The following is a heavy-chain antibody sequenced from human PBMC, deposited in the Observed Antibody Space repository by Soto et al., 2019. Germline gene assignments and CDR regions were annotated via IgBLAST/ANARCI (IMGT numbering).Heavy chain of an antibody. CDR3: APRSSGWYFDY. Sequence: EVQLLESGGGLVQPGGSLRLSCAASGFTFSNYAMNWVRQAPGKGLEWVSVISGSGGSTYYADSVKGRFTISRDNSKNTLYLQMNSLRAEDTAVYYCAPRSSGWYFDYWGQGTLVTVSS. V-gene: IGHV3-23*01. CDR1: GFTFSNYA. CDR2: ISGSGGST. D-gene: IGHD6-19*01. J-gene: IGHJ4*02.